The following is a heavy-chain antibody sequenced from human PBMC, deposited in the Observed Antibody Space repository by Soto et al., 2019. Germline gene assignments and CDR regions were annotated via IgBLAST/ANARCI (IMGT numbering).Heavy chain of an antibody. J-gene: IGHJ6*02. CDR3: ARVFPADGTGYYGMDV. D-gene: IGHD6-13*01. V-gene: IGHV1-69*13. CDR2: IIPIFGTA. Sequence: SVKVSCKASGGTFSSYAISWVRQAPGQGLEWMGGIIPIFGTANYAQKFQGRVTITADESTSTAYMELSSLRSEDTAVYYCARVFPADGTGYYGMDVWGQGTTVTVSS. CDR1: GGTFSSYA.